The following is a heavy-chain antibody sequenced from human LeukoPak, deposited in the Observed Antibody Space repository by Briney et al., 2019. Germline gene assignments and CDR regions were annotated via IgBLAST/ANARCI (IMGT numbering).Heavy chain of an antibody. V-gene: IGHV4-59*01. D-gene: IGHD4-11*01. J-gene: IGHJ3*02. CDR1: GGSISSYY. CDR2: IYYSGST. Sequence: KSSETLSLTCTVSGGSISSYYWSWIRRPPGKGLEWIGYIYYSGSTNYNPSLKSRVTISVDTSKNQFSLKLSSVTAADTAVYYCASGLPNAFDIWGQGTMVTVSS. CDR3: ASGLPNAFDI.